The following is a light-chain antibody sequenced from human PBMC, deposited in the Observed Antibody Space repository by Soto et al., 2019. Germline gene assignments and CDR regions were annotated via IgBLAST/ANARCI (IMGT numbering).Light chain of an antibody. Sequence: QSVLTQPASVSGSPGQSITISCTGTSSDVGAYNFVSWYQHHPGRAPKLIIYEVTIRPSGVSNRFSGSKSGNTASLTISGLQAEDEADYYCSSYTSTNTSVLFGGGTKLTVL. CDR1: SSDVGAYNF. CDR3: SSYTSTNTSVL. CDR2: EVT. V-gene: IGLV2-14*01. J-gene: IGLJ2*01.